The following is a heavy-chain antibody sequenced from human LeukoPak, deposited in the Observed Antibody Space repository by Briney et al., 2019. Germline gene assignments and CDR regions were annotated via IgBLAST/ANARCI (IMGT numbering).Heavy chain of an antibody. Sequence: ASVKVSCKASGYTFTSYAMHWVRQAPGQRLEWMGWINAGNGNTKYSQKFQGRVTITRDTSASTAYMELSSLRSEDTAVCYCARDGDDILTGYYSLGGYYFDYWGQGTLVTVSS. J-gene: IGHJ4*02. D-gene: IGHD3-9*01. CDR3: ARDGDDILTGYYSLGGYYFDY. V-gene: IGHV1-3*01. CDR1: GYTFTSYA. CDR2: INAGNGNT.